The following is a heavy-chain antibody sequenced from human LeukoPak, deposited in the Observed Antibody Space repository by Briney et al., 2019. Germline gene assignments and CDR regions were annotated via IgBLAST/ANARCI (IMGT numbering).Heavy chain of an antibody. V-gene: IGHV3-21*01. Sequence: GGSLRLSCAASGFTFSSYSMNWVRQAPGKGLEWVSSISSSSSYIYYADSVKGRFTISRDNAKNSLYLQMNSLRAEDTAVYYCARDLTRRRYFDWLPRGYFDYWGQGTLVTVSS. CDR3: ARDLTRRRYFDWLPRGYFDY. D-gene: IGHD3-9*01. CDR1: GFTFSSYS. J-gene: IGHJ4*02. CDR2: ISSSSSYI.